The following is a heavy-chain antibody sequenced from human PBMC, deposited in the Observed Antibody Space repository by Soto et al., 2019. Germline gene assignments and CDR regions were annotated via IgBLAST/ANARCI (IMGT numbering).Heavy chain of an antibody. CDR1: GFTFSSYA. Sequence: GGSLRLSCAASGFTFSSYAMSWVRQAPGKGLEWVSAISGSGGSTYYADSVKGRFTISRDNAKNTLYLQMNSLGVEDTALYYCSYDTFGDKDFWGQGTPVTVSS. D-gene: IGHD3-9*01. V-gene: IGHV3-23*01. CDR3: SYDTFGDKDF. CDR2: ISGSGGST. J-gene: IGHJ4*02.